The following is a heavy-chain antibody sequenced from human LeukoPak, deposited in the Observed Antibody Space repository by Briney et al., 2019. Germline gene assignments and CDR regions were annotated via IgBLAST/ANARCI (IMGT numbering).Heavy chain of an antibody. Sequence: SETLSLTCTVSGGSISGYYWSWIRQPAGKGLEWIGRIYTSGSTNYSPSLKSRVTMSVDTSKNQFSLKLSSVTAADTAVYYCARASPTTNKGAYGWFDPWGQGTLVTVSS. D-gene: IGHD1-14*01. CDR1: GGSISGYY. V-gene: IGHV4-4*07. CDR2: IYTSGST. J-gene: IGHJ5*02. CDR3: ARASPTTNKGAYGWFDP.